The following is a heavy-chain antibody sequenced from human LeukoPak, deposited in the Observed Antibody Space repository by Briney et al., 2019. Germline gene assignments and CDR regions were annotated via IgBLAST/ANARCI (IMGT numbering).Heavy chain of an antibody. CDR3: WKLWPPDY. V-gene: IGHV4-39*07. Sequence: SETLSLTCSVSGDSISGSNYYWAWIRQPPGKGLEWIGSIYYTGTTHYNASLKSRVTISVDTSKNKFSLNLSSVTAADTAMYYCWKLWPPDYWGQGTLVTVSS. CDR1: GDSISGSNYY. CDR2: IYYTGTT. D-gene: IGHD1-1*01. J-gene: IGHJ4*02.